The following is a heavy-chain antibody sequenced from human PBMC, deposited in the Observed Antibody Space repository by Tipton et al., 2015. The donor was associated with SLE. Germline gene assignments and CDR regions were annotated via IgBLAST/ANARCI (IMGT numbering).Heavy chain of an antibody. D-gene: IGHD2-8*01. V-gene: IGHV4-39*01. CDR2: IYYSGST. CDR1: GGSISSSSYY. Sequence: TLSLTCTVSGGSISSSSYYWGWIRQPPGKGLEWIGSIYYSGSTYYNPSLKSRVTISVDTSKNQFSLKLSSVTAADTAVYYCARHSQGYCTNGVCSNINWFDPWGQGTPVTVSS. J-gene: IGHJ5*02. CDR3: ARHSQGYCTNGVCSNINWFDP.